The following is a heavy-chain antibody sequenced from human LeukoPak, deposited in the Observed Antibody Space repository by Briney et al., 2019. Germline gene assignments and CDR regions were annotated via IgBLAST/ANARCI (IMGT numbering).Heavy chain of an antibody. J-gene: IGHJ4*02. V-gene: IGHV3-21*01. CDR1: GFTFSSYS. Sequence: PGGSLRLSCAASGFTFSSYSMNWVRQAPGKGLEWVSSISSSSSYIYYADSVKGRFTISRDNAKNSLYLQMNSLRAEDTAVYYCARDAGVGVVVPAAIWGQGTLVTVSS. CDR2: ISSSSSYI. CDR3: ARDAGVGVVVPAAI. D-gene: IGHD2-2*01.